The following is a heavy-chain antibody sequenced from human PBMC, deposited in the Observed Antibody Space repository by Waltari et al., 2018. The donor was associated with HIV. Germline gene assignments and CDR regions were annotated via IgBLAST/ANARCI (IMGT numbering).Heavy chain of an antibody. Sequence: QVQLQESGPGLVKPSQTLSLTCTVSGGSISSGSYYWSWIRQPAGKGLEWIGRIYTSGSTNYNPSLKSRVTISVDTSKNQFSLKLSSVTTADTAVYYCARAVVVTPNWFDPWGQGTLVTVSS. J-gene: IGHJ5*02. CDR3: ARAVVVTPNWFDP. CDR2: IYTSGST. D-gene: IGHD2-21*02. CDR1: GGSISSGSYY. V-gene: IGHV4-61*02.